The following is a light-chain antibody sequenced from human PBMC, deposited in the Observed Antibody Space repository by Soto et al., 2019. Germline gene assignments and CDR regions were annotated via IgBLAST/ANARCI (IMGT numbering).Light chain of an antibody. CDR1: QSVSSN. Sequence: EIVMPQSPSTLSVSPGERATLSCSASQSVSSNLAWYQQKPGQAPRLLIYGASTRATGIPARFSGSGSGTEFTLTISSLQSEDFAVYYCQQYNNWLGTFGQGTKVDIK. V-gene: IGKV3-15*01. J-gene: IGKJ1*01. CDR3: QQYNNWLGT. CDR2: GAS.